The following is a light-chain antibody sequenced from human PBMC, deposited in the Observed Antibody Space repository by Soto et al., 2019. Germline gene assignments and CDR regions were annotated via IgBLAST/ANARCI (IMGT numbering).Light chain of an antibody. CDR2: CAS. CDR3: QHYNSYS. J-gene: IGKJ1*01. CDR1: QSIRSW. V-gene: IGKV1-5*01. Sequence: DIQMTQSPSPLSASVVDSVTITCRASQSIRSWFAWYQPKPGKAPNLLSYCASSLARGVPSRFTASGSGTEFTLTISSLQLDDFATYYCQHYNSYSFGQGTKVDIK.